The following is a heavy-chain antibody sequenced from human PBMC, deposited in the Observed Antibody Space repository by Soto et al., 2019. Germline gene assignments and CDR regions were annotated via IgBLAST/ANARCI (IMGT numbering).Heavy chain of an antibody. Sequence: GGSPRLSCASSVFTFSSYAMGWVRQSPGKWLEWVSAISGSGGSTYYADSVKGRFTISRDNSKNTLYLQMNSLRAEGTAVYYCATGRTYAAVGLSHYGMEVWGQGTTDTVSS. CDR2: ISGSGGST. J-gene: IGHJ6*02. D-gene: IGHD1-26*01. CDR3: ATGRTYAAVGLSHYGMEV. V-gene: IGHV3-23*01. CDR1: VFTFSSYA.